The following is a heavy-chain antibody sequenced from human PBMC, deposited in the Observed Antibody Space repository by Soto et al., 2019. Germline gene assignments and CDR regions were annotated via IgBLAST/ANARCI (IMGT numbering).Heavy chain of an antibody. CDR1: GGSFSTYY. CDR3: ARGGSNDWQVAFDI. D-gene: IGHD3-9*01. Sequence: PSETLSLTCVVSGGSFSTYYYNWIRQSPGKGLEWIGEINHSGSNNYSPSLKSRVTMSLDTSKNQFSLKLTSVTAADTAVSYCARGGSNDWQVAFDIWGQGTMVTVSS. J-gene: IGHJ3*02. V-gene: IGHV4-34*01. CDR2: INHSGSN.